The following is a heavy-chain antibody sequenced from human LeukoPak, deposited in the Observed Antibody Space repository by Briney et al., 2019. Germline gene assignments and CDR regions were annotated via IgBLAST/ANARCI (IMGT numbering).Heavy chain of an antibody. CDR3: AKDFGGTNDY. J-gene: IGHJ4*02. V-gene: IGHV3-43*02. CDR2: ISWDGGIT. Sequence: GGSLRLSCAASGFTFSSYDIHWVRQATGKGLEWVSLISWDGGITYYADSVKGRFTISRDNSKNSLYLQMNSLRTEDTALYYCAKDFGGTNDYWGQGTLVTVSS. CDR1: GFTFSSYD. D-gene: IGHD1-26*01.